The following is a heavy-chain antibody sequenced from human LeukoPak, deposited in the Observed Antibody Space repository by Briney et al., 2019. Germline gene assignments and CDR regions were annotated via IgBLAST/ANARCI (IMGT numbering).Heavy chain of an antibody. CDR3: ARAPGSYDSSGYLPHYFDY. D-gene: IGHD3-22*01. V-gene: IGHV4-34*01. Sequence: PSETLSLTCAVYGGSFSGYYWSWIRQPPGKGLEWIGEINHSGSTNYNPSLKSRVTISVDTSKNQFSLKLSSVTAADTAVYYCARAPGSYDSSGYLPHYFDYWGQGTLVTVSS. CDR1: GGSFSGYY. CDR2: INHSGST. J-gene: IGHJ4*02.